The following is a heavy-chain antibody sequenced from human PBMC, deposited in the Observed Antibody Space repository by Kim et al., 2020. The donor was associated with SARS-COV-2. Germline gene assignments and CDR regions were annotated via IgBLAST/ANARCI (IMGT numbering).Heavy chain of an antibody. V-gene: IGHV4-31*02. J-gene: IGHJ3*02. CDR3: ARGPVADAFDI. D-gene: IGHD2-21*01. Sequence: YHNPALKGRVSISVDTSKNQFSLKLNSVTAADTAVYYCARGPVADAFDIWGQGTMVTVSS.